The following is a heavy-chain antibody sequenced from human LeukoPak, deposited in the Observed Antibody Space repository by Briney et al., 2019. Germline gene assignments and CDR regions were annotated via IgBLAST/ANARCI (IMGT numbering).Heavy chain of an antibody. V-gene: IGHV3-21*01. CDR2: ITGSSSYI. Sequence: GGSLRLSCAASGFTFSSYSMNWVRQAPGKGLEWVSSITGSSSYIYYADSVKGRFTISRDNAKNSLYLQMNSLRAEDTAVCYCARDRVNTGFYYGMDVWGQGTTVTVSS. CDR3: ARDRVNTGFYYGMDV. D-gene: IGHD1/OR15-1a*01. J-gene: IGHJ6*02. CDR1: GFTFSSYS.